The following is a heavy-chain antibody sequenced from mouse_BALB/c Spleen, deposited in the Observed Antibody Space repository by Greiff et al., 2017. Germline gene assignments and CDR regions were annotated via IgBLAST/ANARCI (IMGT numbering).Heavy chain of an antibody. D-gene: IGHD1-2*01. CDR2: IDPANGNT. Sequence: EVQLQQSGAELVKPGASVKLSCTASGFNIKDTYMHWVKQRPEQGLEWIGRIDPANGNTKYDPKFQGKATITADTSSNTAYLQLSSLTSEDTAVYYCAPITTATSYAMDYWGQGTSVTVSS. CDR1: GFNIKDTY. CDR3: APITTATSYAMDY. V-gene: IGHV14-3*02. J-gene: IGHJ4*01.